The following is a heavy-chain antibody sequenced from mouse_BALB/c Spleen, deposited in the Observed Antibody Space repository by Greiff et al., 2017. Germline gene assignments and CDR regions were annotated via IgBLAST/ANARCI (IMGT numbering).Heavy chain of an antibody. Sequence: EVKLVESGGGLVQPGGSRKLSCAASGFTFSSFGMHWVRQAPEKGLEWVAYISSGSSTIYYADTVKGRFTISRDNPKNTLFLQMTSLRSEDTAMYYCARSDYYGSSYPWYFDVWGAGTTVTVSS. CDR3: ARSDYYGSSYPWYFDV. V-gene: IGHV5-17*02. CDR2: ISSGSSTI. J-gene: IGHJ1*01. CDR1: GFTFSSFG. D-gene: IGHD1-1*01.